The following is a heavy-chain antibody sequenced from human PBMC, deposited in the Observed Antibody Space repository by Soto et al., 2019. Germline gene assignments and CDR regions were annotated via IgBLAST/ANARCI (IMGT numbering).Heavy chain of an antibody. CDR3: TTERIHGSGSPDAFDI. D-gene: IGHD3-10*01. V-gene: IGHV3-15*01. CDR2: IKSKTDGGTT. Sequence: GGSLILSCAASGFTFSNAWMSWVRQAPGKGLEWVGRIKSKTDGGTTDYAAPVKGRFTISRDDSKNTLYLQMNSLKTEDTAVYYCTTERIHGSGSPDAFDIWGQGTMVTVSS. J-gene: IGHJ3*02. CDR1: GFTFSNAW.